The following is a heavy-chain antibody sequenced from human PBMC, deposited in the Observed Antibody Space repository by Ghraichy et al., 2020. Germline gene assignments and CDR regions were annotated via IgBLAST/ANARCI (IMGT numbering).Heavy chain of an antibody. Sequence: LSLTSAASGFTVSSKYIKWVRQAPGKGLEWVSVMYSGGGNTYYADSVKGRFTISRDNSKNTLYLQMNTLRVEDTAMYYCATHRDRPPNDAFDIWGQGTLVTVSS. J-gene: IGHJ3*02. V-gene: IGHV3-53*01. CDR2: MYSGGGNT. CDR1: GFTVSSKY. CDR3: ATHRDRPPNDAFDI.